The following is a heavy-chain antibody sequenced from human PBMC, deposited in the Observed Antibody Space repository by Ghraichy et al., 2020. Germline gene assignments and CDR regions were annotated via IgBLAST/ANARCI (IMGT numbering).Heavy chain of an antibody. CDR1: GFTFSDYY. J-gene: IGHJ4*02. Sequence: LNISCAASGFTFSDYYMSWIHQAPGKGLEWVSYISSSGSTIYYADSVKGRFTISRDNAKNSLYLQMNSLRAEDTAVYYCARVFESDSSGYYYGYWGQGTLVTVSS. D-gene: IGHD3-22*01. V-gene: IGHV3-11*01. CDR3: ARVFESDSSGYYYGY. CDR2: ISSSGSTI.